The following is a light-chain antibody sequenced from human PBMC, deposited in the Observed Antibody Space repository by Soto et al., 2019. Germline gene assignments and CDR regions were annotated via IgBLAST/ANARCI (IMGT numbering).Light chain of an antibody. CDR1: QGIRSA. J-gene: IGKJ5*01. V-gene: IGKV1-6*01. CDR3: QQYNLWPPIT. CDR2: AAS. Sequence: AIQLTQSPSSLSASVGDRVTITCRASQGIRSALGWYQQKPGKVPKLLIYAASTLQSGVPSRFSGSGFGTDFTLTINSLQPEDFATYYCQQYNLWPPITFGQGTRLEIK.